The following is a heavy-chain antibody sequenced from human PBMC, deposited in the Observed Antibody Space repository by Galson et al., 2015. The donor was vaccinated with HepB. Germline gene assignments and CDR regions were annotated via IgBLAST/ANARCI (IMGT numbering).Heavy chain of an antibody. J-gene: IGHJ6*03. CDR2: ISGSGGST. CDR1: GFTFSSYA. V-gene: IGHV3-23*01. D-gene: IGHD3-3*01. CDR3: AKAAVHTITIFGVVTRAGYYYYYMDV. Sequence: SLRLSCAASGFTFSSYAMSWVRQAPGKGLEWVSAISGSGGSTYYADSVKGRFTISRDNSKNTLYLQMNSLRAEDTAVYYCAKAAVHTITIFGVVTRAGYYYYYMDVWGKGTTVTVSS.